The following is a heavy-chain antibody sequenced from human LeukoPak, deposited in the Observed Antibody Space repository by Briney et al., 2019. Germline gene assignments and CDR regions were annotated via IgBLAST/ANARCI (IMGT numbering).Heavy chain of an antibody. CDR2: ISSSGSTI. Sequence: GGSLRLSCAASGFTFSDYYMSWIRQAPGKGLEWVSYISSSGSTIYYADSVKGRFTISRDNAKNSVSLQMNSLRAEDTAVYFCARPTWTNYMDVWGKGTAVTISS. CDR1: GFTFSDYY. V-gene: IGHV3-11*04. D-gene: IGHD3/OR15-3a*01. J-gene: IGHJ6*03. CDR3: ARPTWTNYMDV.